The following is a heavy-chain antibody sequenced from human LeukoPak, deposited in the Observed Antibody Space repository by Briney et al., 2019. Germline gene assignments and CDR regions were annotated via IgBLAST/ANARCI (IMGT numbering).Heavy chain of an antibody. V-gene: IGHV4-61*02. D-gene: IGHD4-23*01. CDR3: ARDHEGGNYGGNSNWFDP. CDR2: VYISGFT. J-gene: IGHJ5*02. CDR1: GGSISSGDYY. Sequence: PSETLSLTCTVSGGSISSGDYYWSWIRQPAGKGLEWIGRVYISGFTNYNPSLNSRVTISVDTSRNQFSLKLSSVTAADTAVYYCARDHEGGNYGGNSNWFDPWGQGTLVTVSS.